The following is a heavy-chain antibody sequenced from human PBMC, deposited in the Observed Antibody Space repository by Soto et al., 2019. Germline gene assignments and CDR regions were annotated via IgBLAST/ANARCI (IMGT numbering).Heavy chain of an antibody. CDR3: ACIFSGGYGYGFYYYGMDV. D-gene: IGHD5-18*01. V-gene: IGHV4-34*01. CDR2: INHSGST. J-gene: IGHJ6*02. Sequence: PSETLSLTCAVYGGSFSGYYWSWIRQPPGKGLEWIGEINHSGSTNYNPSLKSRVTMSVDTSKNQFSLKLSSVTAADTAVYYCACIFSGGYGYGFYYYGMDVWGQGTTVTVSS. CDR1: GGSFSGYY.